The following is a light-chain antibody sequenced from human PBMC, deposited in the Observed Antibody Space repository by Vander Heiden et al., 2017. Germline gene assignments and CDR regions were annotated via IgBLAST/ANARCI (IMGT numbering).Light chain of an antibody. CDR3: QSADSSGTYWV. CDR1: ALPKKY. J-gene: IGLJ3*02. CDR2: KDS. V-gene: IGLV3-25*03. Sequence: SYELTQPPSVSVSPGQPARITCAGAALPKKYAYWYQQMPGQAPVLVIYKDSERPSGIPERFSGSSSGTTVTLTTSGVQAEDEADYYCQSADSSGTYWVFGGGTKLTVL.